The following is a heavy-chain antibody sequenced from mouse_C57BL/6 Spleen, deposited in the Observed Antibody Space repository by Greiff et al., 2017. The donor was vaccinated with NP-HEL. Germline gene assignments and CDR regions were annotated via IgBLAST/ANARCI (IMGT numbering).Heavy chain of an antibody. D-gene: IGHD4-1*01. CDR2: IYPGSGST. J-gene: IGHJ4*01. CDR3: AREAGTRGYAMDY. Sequence: QVQLKQSGAELVKPGASVKMSCKASGYTFTSYWITWVKQRPGQGLEWIGDIYPGSGSTNYNEKFKSKATLTVDTSSSTAYMQLSSLTSEDSAVYYCAREAGTRGYAMDYWGQGTSVTVSS. V-gene: IGHV1-55*01. CDR1: GYTFTSYW.